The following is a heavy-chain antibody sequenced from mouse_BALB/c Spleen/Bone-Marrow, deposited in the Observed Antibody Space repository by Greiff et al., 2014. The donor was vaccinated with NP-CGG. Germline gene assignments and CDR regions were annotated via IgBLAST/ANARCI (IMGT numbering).Heavy chain of an antibody. Sequence: VQLKHSGAELVKPGASVKISCKASGYTFTDYNMDWVKQSHGKSLEWIGDINPNYDSTSYNQKFKGKATLTVDKSSSTAYMELRSLTSEDTAVDYCARRDGYDSYFDYWGQGTTLTVSS. V-gene: IGHV1-18*01. D-gene: IGHD2-2*01. CDR1: GYTFTDYN. CDR2: INPNYDST. CDR3: ARRDGYDSYFDY. J-gene: IGHJ2*01.